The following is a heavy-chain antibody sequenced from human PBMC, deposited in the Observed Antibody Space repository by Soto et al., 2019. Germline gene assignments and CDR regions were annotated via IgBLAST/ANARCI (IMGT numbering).Heavy chain of an antibody. J-gene: IGHJ4*02. CDR3: ARGRNGDY. D-gene: IGHD1-1*01. CDR1: GYTFTTYG. V-gene: IGHV1-18*01. CDR2: ISARNGNT. Sequence: QVHLVQSGAEVKKPGASVKVSCKCSGYTFTTYGITWVRQAPGQGLEWMGWISARNGNTNYAQKHQGRVTVTRDTSPSTANIELRSLRSDDTSVYYCARGRNGDYWGQGALVTDSP.